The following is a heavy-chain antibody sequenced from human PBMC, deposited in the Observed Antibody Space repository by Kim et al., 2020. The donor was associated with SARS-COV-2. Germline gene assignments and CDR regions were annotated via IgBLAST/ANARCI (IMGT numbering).Heavy chain of an antibody. J-gene: IGHJ4*02. CDR1: GGSISSSSYY. CDR3: ARLSVSDVVLDY. CDR2: IYYSGNT. D-gene: IGHD2-15*01. V-gene: IGHV4-39*01. Sequence: SETLSLTCTVSGGSISSSSYYWGWIRQPPGKGLEWIGSIYYSGNTYYNPSLKSRVTISVDTSKNQFSLKLSSVTAADTAVYYCARLSVSDVVLDYWGQGTLVTVSS.